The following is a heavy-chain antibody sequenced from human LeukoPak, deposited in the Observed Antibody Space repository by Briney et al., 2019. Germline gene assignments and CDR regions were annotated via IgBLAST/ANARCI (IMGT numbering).Heavy chain of an antibody. V-gene: IGHV4-59*01. CDR3: ARGQDYGDYVDY. D-gene: IGHD4-17*01. Sequence: PSETLSLTCTVSGGSISSYYWSWLRQPPGKGLEGIGYIYYSGSTNYNPSLKSRVTISVDTSKNQFSLKLSSVTAADTAVYYCARGQDYGDYVDYWGQGTLVTVSS. J-gene: IGHJ4*02. CDR2: IYYSGST. CDR1: GGSISSYY.